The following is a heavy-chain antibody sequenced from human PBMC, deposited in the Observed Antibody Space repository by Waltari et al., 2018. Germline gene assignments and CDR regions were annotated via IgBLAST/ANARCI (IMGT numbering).Heavy chain of an antibody. CDR3: AKDVYNYYDSNSYPDY. D-gene: IGHD3-22*01. V-gene: IGHV3-43*01. J-gene: IGHJ4*02. Sequence: GRFTISRDNSKNSLYLQMNSLRTEDTALYYCAKDVYNYYDSNSYPDYWGQGTLVTVSS.